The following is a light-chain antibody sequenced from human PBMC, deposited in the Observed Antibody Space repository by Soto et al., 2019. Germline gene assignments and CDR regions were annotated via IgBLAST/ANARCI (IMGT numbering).Light chain of an antibody. Sequence: QSALTQPASVSGSPGQSITISCTGTSSDVGSYNLVSWYQQHPGKAPKLMIYEGSKRPSGVSNRFSGSKSGNTASLTISGLQAEDEADYYCCSYAGSSNVVFGGGIKVTVL. CDR1: SSDVGSYNL. CDR3: CSYAGSSNVV. CDR2: EGS. J-gene: IGLJ2*01. V-gene: IGLV2-23*01.